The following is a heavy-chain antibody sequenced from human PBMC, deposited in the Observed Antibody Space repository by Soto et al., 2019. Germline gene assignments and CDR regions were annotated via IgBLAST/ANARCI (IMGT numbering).Heavy chain of an antibody. CDR2: ISAYNGST. J-gene: IGHJ6*02. D-gene: IGHD2-21*02. Sequence: ASVKVSCKASGYTFTSYGISWVRQAPGQGLEWMGWISAYNGSTNYAQKLQGRVTMTTDTSTSTAYMELRGLRSDDTAVYYCARDYGGCGGDCYSPRNYYYGMDVWGQGTTVTVSS. CDR3: ARDYGGCGGDCYSPRNYYYGMDV. CDR1: GYTFTSYG. V-gene: IGHV1-18*01.